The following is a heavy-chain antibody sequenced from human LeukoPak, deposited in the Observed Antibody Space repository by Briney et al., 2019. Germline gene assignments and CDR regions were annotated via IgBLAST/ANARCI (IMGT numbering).Heavy chain of an antibody. CDR2: IYISGST. Sequence: SETLSLACTGSGGSISSYYWSWIRQPAGKGLDWIGRIYISGSTNYNPSLKSRVTMSVDTSKNQFSLKLSSVTAADTAVYFCVRVRDWNYFDYWGQGALVTVSS. CDR1: GGSISSYY. D-gene: IGHD3/OR15-3a*01. J-gene: IGHJ4*02. CDR3: VRVRDWNYFDY. V-gene: IGHV4-4*07.